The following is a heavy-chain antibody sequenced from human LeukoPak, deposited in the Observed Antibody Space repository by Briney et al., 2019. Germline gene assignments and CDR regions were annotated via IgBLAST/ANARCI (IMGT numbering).Heavy chain of an antibody. CDR3: ARDRGYGYGFFDY. CDR2: FCSGGSS. CDR1: GFTVRSIY. J-gene: IGHJ4*02. V-gene: IGHV3-53*01. Sequence: GGSLRLSCAASGFTVRSIYMTWVRQAPGKGLEWVSSFCSGGSSYYADSVKGRFIISRDSSTDTLYLQMNSLRDEDTAVYFCARDRGYGYGFFDYWGQGTLVTVSS. D-gene: IGHD5-18*01.